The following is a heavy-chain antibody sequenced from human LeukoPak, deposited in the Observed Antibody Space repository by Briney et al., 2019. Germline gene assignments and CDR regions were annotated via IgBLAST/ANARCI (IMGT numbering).Heavy chain of an antibody. Sequence: SETLSLTCAVYGGSFSGYYWSWIRQPPGKGLEWIGEINHSGSTNYNPSLKSRVTISVDTSKNQFSLKLSSVTAADTAVYYCASVASGYSYGEGDAFDIWGQGTMVTVSS. J-gene: IGHJ3*02. CDR2: INHSGST. CDR1: GGSFSGYY. CDR3: ASVASGYSYGEGDAFDI. V-gene: IGHV4-34*01. D-gene: IGHD5-18*01.